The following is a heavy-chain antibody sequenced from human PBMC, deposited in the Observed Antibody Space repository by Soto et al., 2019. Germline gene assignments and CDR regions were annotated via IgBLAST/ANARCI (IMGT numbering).Heavy chain of an antibody. CDR1: GYSISIGHY. CDR3: ARSGDPFYFDY. V-gene: IGHV4-38-2*01. D-gene: IGHD3-10*01. CDR2: IFHRGST. Sequence: SETLSLTCAVSGYSISIGHYWGWIRQPPGKGLEWIGTIFHRGSTYYNPSLRSRVTMSVDTSKNQFSLRLISVAAADSAAYYCARSGDPFYFDYWGQGALVTVSS. J-gene: IGHJ4*02.